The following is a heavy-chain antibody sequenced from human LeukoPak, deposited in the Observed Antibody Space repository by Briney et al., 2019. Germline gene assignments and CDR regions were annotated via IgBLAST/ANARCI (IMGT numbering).Heavy chain of an antibody. CDR3: TRVMVGEPGPPFDY. V-gene: IGHV3-49*04. J-gene: IGHJ4*02. CDR2: IRSKAYGGTT. CDR1: GFTFSNYA. Sequence: PGGSLRLSCAASGFTFSNYAMSWVRQAPGKGLEWVGFIRSKAYGGTTEYAASVKGRFTISRDDSKSIAYLQMNSLKTEDTAVYYCTRVMVGEPGPPFDYWGQGTLVTVSS. D-gene: IGHD3-10*02.